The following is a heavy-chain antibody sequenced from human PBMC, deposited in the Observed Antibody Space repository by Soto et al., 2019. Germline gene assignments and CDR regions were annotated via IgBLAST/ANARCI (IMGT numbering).Heavy chain of an antibody. CDR1: GGTFSSYA. V-gene: IGHV1-69*01. CDR3: ARDPTSYDSSGYHQGGFDP. J-gene: IGHJ5*02. D-gene: IGHD3-22*01. Sequence: QVQLVQSGAEVKKPGSSVKVSCKASGGTFSSYAISWVRQAPGQGLEWMGGIIPIFGTANYAQKFQGRVTITADESTSTAYMELSSLRSEDTAVYYCARDPTSYDSSGYHQGGFDPWCQETLVTVSS. CDR2: IIPIFGTA.